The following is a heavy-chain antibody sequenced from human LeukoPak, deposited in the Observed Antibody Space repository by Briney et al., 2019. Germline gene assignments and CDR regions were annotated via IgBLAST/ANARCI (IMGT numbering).Heavy chain of an antibody. CDR2: IYYSGST. Sequence: PSETLSLTCTVSGGSISSYYWSWIRQPPGKGLEWIGYIYYSGSTNYNPSLKSRVTISVDTSKNQFSLKLSSVTAADTAVYYCARGRDTFDPWGQGTLVTVSS. D-gene: IGHD5-24*01. V-gene: IGHV4-59*01. J-gene: IGHJ5*02. CDR3: ARGRDTFDP. CDR1: GGSISSYY.